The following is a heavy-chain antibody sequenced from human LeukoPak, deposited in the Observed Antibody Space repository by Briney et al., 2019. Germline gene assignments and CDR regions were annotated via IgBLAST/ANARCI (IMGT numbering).Heavy chain of an antibody. CDR1: GGTFSSYA. CDR2: IIPMFGTA. J-gene: IGHJ4*02. CDR3: AKDRRLRYCSGGSCYGGYFDY. Sequence: SVKVSCKASGGTFSSYAISWVRQAHGQGLEWMGGIIPMFGTAKYAQKFQGRVTITADESTSTAYMELSSLRSEDTSAVYYCAKDRRLRYCSGGSCYGGYFDYWGQGTLVTVSS. D-gene: IGHD2-15*01. V-gene: IGHV1-69*01.